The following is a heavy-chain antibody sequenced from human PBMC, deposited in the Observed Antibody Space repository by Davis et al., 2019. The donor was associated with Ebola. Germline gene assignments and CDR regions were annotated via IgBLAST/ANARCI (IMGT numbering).Heavy chain of an antibody. Sequence: GESLKISCAASGFTFSSYEMNWVRQAPGKGLEWVSYISSSGSTIYYADSVKGRFTISRDNAKNSLYLQMNSLRAEDTAVYYCARAYSGIAAAPYFDYWGQGTLVTVSS. CDR3: ARAYSGIAAAPYFDY. D-gene: IGHD6-13*01. CDR2: ISSSGSTI. CDR1: GFTFSSYE. V-gene: IGHV3-48*03. J-gene: IGHJ4*02.